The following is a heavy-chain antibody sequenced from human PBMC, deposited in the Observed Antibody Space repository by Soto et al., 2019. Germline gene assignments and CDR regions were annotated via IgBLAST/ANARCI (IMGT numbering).Heavy chain of an antibody. CDR2: IYYSGST. J-gene: IGHJ4*02. Sequence: SXTRSLTCTGSGGSISSYYWSWIRQPPGKGLEWIGYIYYSGSTNYNPSPKSRVTISVDTSKNQFSLKLSSVTAADTAVYYCARGTITMVISWGQGTLVTVSS. CDR1: GGSISSYY. CDR3: ARGTITMVIS. V-gene: IGHV4-59*01. D-gene: IGHD3-10*01.